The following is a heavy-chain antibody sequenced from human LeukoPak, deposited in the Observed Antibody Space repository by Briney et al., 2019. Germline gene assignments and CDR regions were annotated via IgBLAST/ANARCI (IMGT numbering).Heavy chain of an antibody. J-gene: IGHJ6*03. V-gene: IGHV3-23*01. CDR2: ISGSGGST. CDR3: AKDGSSSWYYYYYMDV. D-gene: IGHD6-13*01. CDR1: GFTFDDYG. Sequence: GGSLRLSCAASGFTFDDYGMSWVRQAPGKGLEWVSAISGSGGSTYYADSVKGRFTISRDNSKNTLYLQMNSLRAEDTAVYYCAKDGSSSWYYYYYMDVWGKGTTVTISS.